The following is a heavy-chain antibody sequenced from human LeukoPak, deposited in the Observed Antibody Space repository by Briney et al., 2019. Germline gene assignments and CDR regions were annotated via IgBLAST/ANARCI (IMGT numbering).Heavy chain of an antibody. Sequence: ASVKVSCKASGYTFTSYGISWVRQAPGQGLEWMGWISAYNGNTNYAQKLQGRVTMTTDTSTSTAYMELRSLRSDDTAVYYCAREDSSGWTHDAFDIWGQGTMVTVSS. V-gene: IGHV1-18*01. CDR1: GYTFTSYG. CDR2: ISAYNGNT. CDR3: AREDSSGWTHDAFDI. J-gene: IGHJ3*02. D-gene: IGHD6-19*01.